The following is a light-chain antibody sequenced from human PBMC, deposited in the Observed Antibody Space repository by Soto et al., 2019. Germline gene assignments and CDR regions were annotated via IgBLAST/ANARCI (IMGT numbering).Light chain of an antibody. Sequence: QPVLTQSPSASASLGASVKLTCTLSSGRSSYAIAWHQQQPEKGPRYLMKLNSDGSHSKGDGIPDRFSGSSSGAVRYLTISSIQSEDEADYYCQTWGTGIQGVFGGGTKLTVL. V-gene: IGLV4-69*01. CDR2: LNSDGSH. J-gene: IGLJ3*02. CDR1: SGRSSYA. CDR3: QTWGTGIQGV.